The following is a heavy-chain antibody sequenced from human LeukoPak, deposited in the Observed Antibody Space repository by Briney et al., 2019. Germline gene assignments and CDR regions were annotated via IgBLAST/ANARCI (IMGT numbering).Heavy chain of an antibody. V-gene: IGHV3-21*01. D-gene: IGHD2-21*02. Sequence: PGGSLRLSCAASGFTLSNYSMNWVRQAPGKGLEWVSIISSSSNDIHYADSVKGRFTISRDNTKNSVYLQMNSLRDEDTAVYYCARGATADTRHLDYWGQGTLVTVSS. CDR1: GFTLSNYS. CDR2: ISSSSNDI. J-gene: IGHJ4*02. CDR3: ARGATADTRHLDY.